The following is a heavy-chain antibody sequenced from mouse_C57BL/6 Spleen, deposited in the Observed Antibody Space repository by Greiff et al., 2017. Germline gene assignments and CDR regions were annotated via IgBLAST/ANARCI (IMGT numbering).Heavy chain of an antibody. V-gene: IGHV3-6*01. CDR2: ISYDGSN. CDR3: ARVPSYSYAMDY. D-gene: IGHD2-12*01. J-gene: IGHJ4*01. CDR1: GYSITSGYY. Sequence: EVQLVESGPGLVKPSQSLSLTCSVTGYSITSGYYWNWIRQFPGNKLEWMGYISYDGSNNYNPSLKNRISITRDTSKNQFFLKLNSVTTEDTATYYCARVPSYSYAMDYWGQGTSVTVSS.